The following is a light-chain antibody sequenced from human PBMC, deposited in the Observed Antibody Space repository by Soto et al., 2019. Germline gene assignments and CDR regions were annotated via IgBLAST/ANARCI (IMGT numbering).Light chain of an antibody. Sequence: EIVMTQSPATLSVSPGERATLSCRAGQSVSSNLAWYQQKPGQAPMVLIYGSSTRATCIPARFSGSGSGTEVTLTISSLQSENFAVYYCQQYNNWPQTCGQGTKVEIK. V-gene: IGKV3-15*01. CDR2: GSS. J-gene: IGKJ1*01. CDR1: QSVSSN. CDR3: QQYNNWPQT.